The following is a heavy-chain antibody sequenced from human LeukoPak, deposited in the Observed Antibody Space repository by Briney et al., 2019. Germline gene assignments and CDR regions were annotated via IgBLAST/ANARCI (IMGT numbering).Heavy chain of an antibody. CDR3: AKDRPITFGGVIVPYFDY. CDR1: GFTFSSYA. V-gene: IGHV3-23*01. CDR2: ISGSGGST. D-gene: IGHD3-16*02. J-gene: IGHJ4*02. Sequence: PGGSLRLSCAASGFTFSSYAMSWVRQAPGKGLEWVSAISGSGGSTYYADSVRGRFTISRDNSKSTLSLQMNSLRAEDTAVYYCAKDRPITFGGVIVPYFDYWGQGTLVTVSS.